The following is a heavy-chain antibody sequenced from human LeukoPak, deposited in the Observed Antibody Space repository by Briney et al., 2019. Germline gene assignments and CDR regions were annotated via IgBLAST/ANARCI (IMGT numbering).Heavy chain of an antibody. CDR3: AKSLAADYYYDMDV. CDR2: ISGSGGNT. J-gene: IGHJ6*03. CDR1: GFTFSSYA. D-gene: IGHD6-19*01. Sequence: GGSLRLSCAASGFTFSSYAMNWVRQAPGKGLEWVSAISGSGGNTYYADSVKGRFTISRDNSKNTLYLQMNSLRAEDTAVYYCAKSLAADYYYDMDVWGKGTTVTVSS. V-gene: IGHV3-23*01.